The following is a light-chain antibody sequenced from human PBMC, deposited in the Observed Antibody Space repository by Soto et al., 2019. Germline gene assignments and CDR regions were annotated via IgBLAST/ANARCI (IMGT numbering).Light chain of an antibody. CDR3: QQYASSGT. V-gene: IGKV3-20*01. Sequence: EIVLSQTPCTLSLSPGERATLSCRASQSVSNNYLAWYQQKPGQAPRLLIYGASNRATGIPDRFSGSGSGTDFTLTISRLQPDDFAFYYCQQYASSGTFGRGTKVDIK. J-gene: IGKJ4*02. CDR2: GAS. CDR1: QSVSNNY.